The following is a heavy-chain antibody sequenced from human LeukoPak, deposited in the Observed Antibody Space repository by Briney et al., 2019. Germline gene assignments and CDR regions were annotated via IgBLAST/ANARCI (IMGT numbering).Heavy chain of an antibody. CDR1: GGSISSSSYY. Sequence: SETPSLTCTVSGGSISSSSYYWGWIRQPPGTGLEWIGSLSYSGSTYYNPSLKSRVTISLDTSKNQFSLKLRSVTAADTAVYYCARQRDDYSLYYFDYRGQGTLVTVSS. J-gene: IGHJ4*02. CDR3: ARQRDDYSLYYFDY. V-gene: IGHV4-39*01. CDR2: LSYSGST. D-gene: IGHD5-24*01.